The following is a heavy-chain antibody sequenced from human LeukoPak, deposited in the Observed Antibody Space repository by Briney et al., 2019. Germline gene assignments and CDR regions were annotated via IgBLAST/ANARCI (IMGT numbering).Heavy chain of an antibody. CDR3: ARGISGWYLFDY. J-gene: IGHJ4*02. D-gene: IGHD6-19*01. V-gene: IGHV4-4*07. Sequence: SETLSLTCTVSGGSISSYYWSWIRQPAGKGLQWIGRIYTSGSTNYNPSLKSRVTMSVDTSKNQFSLQLTTVTAADTAVYYCARGISGWYLFDYWGQGTLVTVSS. CDR2: IYTSGST. CDR1: GGSISSYY.